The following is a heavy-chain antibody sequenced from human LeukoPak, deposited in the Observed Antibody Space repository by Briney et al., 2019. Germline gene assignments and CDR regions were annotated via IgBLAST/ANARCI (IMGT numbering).Heavy chain of an antibody. Sequence: ASVKVSCKASGYTFTGYYMHWVRQAPGQGLEWMGWINPNSGGTNYAQKFQGRVTMTRDTSISTAYMELSSLRSEDTAVYYCARGHIVVVPAAMGWYYFDYWGQGTLVTVSS. V-gene: IGHV1-2*02. CDR2: INPNSGGT. CDR3: ARGHIVVVPAAMGWYYFDY. J-gene: IGHJ4*02. D-gene: IGHD2-2*01. CDR1: GYTFTGYY.